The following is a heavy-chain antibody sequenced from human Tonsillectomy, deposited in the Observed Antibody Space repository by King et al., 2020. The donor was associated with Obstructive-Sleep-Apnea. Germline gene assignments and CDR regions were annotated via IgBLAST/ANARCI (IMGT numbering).Heavy chain of an antibody. CDR1: GGSISSYY. D-gene: IGHD6-19*01. CDR2: IYYSGST. CDR3: ARGDSSGWHYYFDY. Sequence: QLQESGPGLGKPSETLSLTCTVSGGSISSYYWSWIRQPPGKGLEWIGYIYYSGSTNYNPSLKSRVTMSVDTSKNQFSLKLSSVTAADTAVYYCARGDSSGWHYYFDYWGQGTLVTVSS. V-gene: IGHV4-59*01. J-gene: IGHJ4*02.